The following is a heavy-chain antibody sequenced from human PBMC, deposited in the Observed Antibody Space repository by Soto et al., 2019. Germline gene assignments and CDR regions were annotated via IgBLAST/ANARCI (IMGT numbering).Heavy chain of an antibody. J-gene: IGHJ3*01. CDR1: GFTFGTYT. V-gene: IGHV3-48*01. Sequence: GALRLSCIASGFTFGTYTMNWVRQAPGKGPEWLSYITGSSSIIYYADSVRGRFTVSRDNAKNSHFLQMNSLRVEDTAVYYCARDSPFGGSPHSDAFDLWGQGTLVTVSS. CDR2: ITGSSSII. D-gene: IGHD3-10*01. CDR3: ARDSPFGGSPHSDAFDL.